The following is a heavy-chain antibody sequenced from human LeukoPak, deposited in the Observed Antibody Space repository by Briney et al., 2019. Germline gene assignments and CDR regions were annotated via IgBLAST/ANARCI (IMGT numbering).Heavy chain of an antibody. V-gene: IGHV3-15*01. Sequence: GGSLRLSCAASGFTFSDAWMSWVRQAPGKGLEWVGRIKSKTDGGTTDYAAPVKGRFTISRDDSKNTLYLQMNSLKTEDTAVYYCTTVSTSDYGYYYYYGMDVWGQGTTVTVSS. CDR1: GFTFSDAW. J-gene: IGHJ6*02. CDR2: IKSKTDGGTT. D-gene: IGHD4-17*01. CDR3: TTVSTSDYGYYYYYGMDV.